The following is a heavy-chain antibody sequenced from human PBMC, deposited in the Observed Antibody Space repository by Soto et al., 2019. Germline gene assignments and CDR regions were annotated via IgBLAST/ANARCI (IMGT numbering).Heavy chain of an antibody. CDR1: GGSNSTYF. Sequence: QVQLQESGPGLVKPSETLSLTCTVSGGSNSTYFWTWLRQPQGKGLEWIGNIYNCGSTNYNPSLKRRVTISVDTSKKQFSLKLSSVTAPDTAVYFWATERRCSGYLDAFDMWGQGTMVTVSS. D-gene: IGHD3-22*01. CDR2: IYNCGST. J-gene: IGHJ3*02. V-gene: IGHV4-59*01. CDR3: ATERRCSGYLDAFDM.